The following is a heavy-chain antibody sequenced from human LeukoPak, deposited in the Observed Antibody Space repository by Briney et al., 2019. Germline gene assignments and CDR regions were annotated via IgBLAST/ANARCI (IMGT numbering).Heavy chain of an antibody. Sequence: SETLSLTCTVSGGSISSSSYYWGWIRQPPGKGREWIGSIYYSGSTYYNPSLKSRVTISVDTSKNQFSLKLSSVTAADTAVYYCARSRGGSYGDFDYWGQGTLVTVSS. CDR2: IYYSGST. D-gene: IGHD1-26*01. V-gene: IGHV4-39*07. CDR3: ARSRGGSYGDFDY. CDR1: GGSISSSSYY. J-gene: IGHJ4*02.